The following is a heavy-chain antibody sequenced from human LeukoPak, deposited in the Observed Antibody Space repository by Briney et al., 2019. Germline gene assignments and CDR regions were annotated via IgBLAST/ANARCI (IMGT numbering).Heavy chain of an antibody. CDR3: ARSGGGLPDAFDI. CDR2: IYHSGST. CDR1: GGSISSGGYY. D-gene: IGHD5/OR15-5a*01. V-gene: IGHV4-30-2*01. Sequence: SETLSLTCTVSGGSISSGGYYWSWIRQPPGKGLEWIGYIYHSGSTYYSPSLKSRVTISVDRSKNQFSLKLSSVTAADTAVYYCARSGGGLPDAFDIWGQGTMVTVSS. J-gene: IGHJ3*02.